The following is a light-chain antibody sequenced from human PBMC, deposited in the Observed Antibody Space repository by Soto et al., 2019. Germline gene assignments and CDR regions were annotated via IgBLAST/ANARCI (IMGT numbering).Light chain of an antibody. J-gene: IGKJ1*01. Sequence: EIVLTQSPGTLSLTPGERATLSCRASQSVPGNYLAWLQHKPGQAPRLLIYGASNRATDTPARFRGSGSGTDFTLTITSLEPEDFAVYYCHQYTSPPWTLGQGTRLEIE. V-gene: IGKV3-20*01. CDR3: HQYTSPPWT. CDR2: GAS. CDR1: QSVPGNY.